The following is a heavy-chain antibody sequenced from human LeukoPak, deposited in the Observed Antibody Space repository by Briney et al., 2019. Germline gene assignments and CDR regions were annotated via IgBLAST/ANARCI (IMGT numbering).Heavy chain of an antibody. CDR1: GFTFSSYS. D-gene: IGHD6-19*01. Sequence: GGSLRLSCAASGFTFSSYSMNWVRQAPGKGLEWVSSISSSSSYIYYADSVKGRFTISRDNAKNSLYLQMNSLRAEDTAVYYCARGIAVAGTALDYWGQGTLVTVSS. V-gene: IGHV3-21*04. J-gene: IGHJ4*02. CDR3: ARGIAVAGTALDY. CDR2: ISSSSSYI.